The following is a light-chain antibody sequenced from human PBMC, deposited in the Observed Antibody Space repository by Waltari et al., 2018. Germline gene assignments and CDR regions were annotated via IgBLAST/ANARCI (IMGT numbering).Light chain of an antibody. CDR3: CSYAGNRIYAL. V-gene: IGLV2-23*02. CDR2: DVS. CDR1: SDDIGYYTY. Sequence: QSALTQPASVSGSPGQSVVISCTGSSDDIGYYTYVSWYQQRPGKPPKLLIYDVSERPSGVSVCLPGSKSGNTASLTISGLQIADEAEYDCCSYAGNRIYALFGGGTKLTVL. J-gene: IGLJ2*01.